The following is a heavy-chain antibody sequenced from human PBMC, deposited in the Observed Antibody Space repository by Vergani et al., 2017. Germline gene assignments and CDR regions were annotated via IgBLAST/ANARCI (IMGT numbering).Heavy chain of an antibody. CDR3: ARLVYGQQLAAQYYYYYGMDV. Sequence: EVPLVQSGAEVKKPGESLKISCKGSGYSFTSYWIGWVRQMPGKGLEWMGIIYPGDSDIRHSPSFQGQVTLSADKSISTAYLQWSSLKASDTAMYYCARLVYGQQLAAQYYYYYGMDVWGQGTTVTVTS. J-gene: IGHJ6*02. V-gene: IGHV5-51*01. D-gene: IGHD6-13*01. CDR1: GYSFTSYW. CDR2: IYPGDSDI.